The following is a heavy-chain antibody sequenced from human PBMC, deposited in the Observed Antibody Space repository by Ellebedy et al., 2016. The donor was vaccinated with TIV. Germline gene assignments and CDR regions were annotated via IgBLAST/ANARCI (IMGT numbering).Heavy chain of an antibody. D-gene: IGHD2-15*01. CDR2: INWNGGST. CDR1: GFTFDDYG. J-gene: IGHJ6*02. Sequence: GESLKISXAASGFTFDDYGMSWVRQAPGKGLEWVSGINWNGGSTGYADSVKGRFTISRDNAKNSLYLQMNSLRAEDTALYYCARGQRLQDYYYYGMDVWGQGTTVTVSS. V-gene: IGHV3-20*04. CDR3: ARGQRLQDYYYYGMDV.